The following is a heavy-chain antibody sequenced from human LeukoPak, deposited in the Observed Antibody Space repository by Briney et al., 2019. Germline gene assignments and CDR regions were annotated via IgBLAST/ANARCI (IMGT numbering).Heavy chain of an antibody. CDR1: GYTFTSYG. CDR3: VRDRTRAYGLPVDY. V-gene: IGHV1-18*01. Sequence: ASVKVSCKASGYTFTSYGISWVRQAPGQGLEWMGWISAYNGNTNYAQKLQGRVTMTTDTSTSTAYMELRSLRSDDTAVYYCVRDRTRAYGLPVDYWGQGTLVTVSS. CDR2: ISAYNGNT. J-gene: IGHJ4*02. D-gene: IGHD3-16*01.